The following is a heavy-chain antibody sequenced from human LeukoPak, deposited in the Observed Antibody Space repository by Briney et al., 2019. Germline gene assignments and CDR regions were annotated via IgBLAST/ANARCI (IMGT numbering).Heavy chain of an antibody. CDR3: ARGDSTSAYFDY. D-gene: IGHD2-2*01. V-gene: IGHV4-61*02. CDR1: GDSVSSGSNY. J-gene: IGHJ4*02. Sequence: SETLSLTCTVSGDSVSSGSNYWRWIRQPAGKGLEWIGRIYNSWTTNYNPSLKSRVTISVDTSKNQFSLKLSSVTAADTAVYYCARGDSTSAYFDYWGQGTLVTVSS. CDR2: IYNSWTT.